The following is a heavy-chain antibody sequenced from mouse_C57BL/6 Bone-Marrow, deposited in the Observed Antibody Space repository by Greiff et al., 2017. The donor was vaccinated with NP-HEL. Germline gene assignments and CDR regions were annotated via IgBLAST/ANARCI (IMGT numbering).Heavy chain of an antibody. CDR2: INPNNGGT. D-gene: IGHD1-1*01. J-gene: IGHJ3*01. CDR3: ARYEVDMASFAY. CDR1: GYTFTDYY. Sequence: EVQLQQSGPELVKPGASVKISCKASGYTFTDYYMNWVKQSHGKSLEWIGDINPNNGGTSYNQKFKGKATLTVDKSSSTAYMELRSLTSEDSAVYYCARYEVDMASFAYWGQGTLVTVSA. V-gene: IGHV1-26*01.